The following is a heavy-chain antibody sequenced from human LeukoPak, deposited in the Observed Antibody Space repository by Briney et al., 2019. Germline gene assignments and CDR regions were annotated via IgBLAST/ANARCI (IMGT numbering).Heavy chain of an antibody. D-gene: IGHD6-13*01. J-gene: IGHJ4*02. CDR3: AKIPKAAGAYYFDF. Sequence: GGSLRLSCAASGFTFSNYAMSWVRQAPGKGLEWVSVISGSGGSTYYADPVKGRFTISRDNSKNTLYLQMNSLRADDTAVYYCAKIPKAAGAYYFDFWGQGTLVTVSS. CDR1: GFTFSNYA. V-gene: IGHV3-23*01. CDR2: ISGSGGST.